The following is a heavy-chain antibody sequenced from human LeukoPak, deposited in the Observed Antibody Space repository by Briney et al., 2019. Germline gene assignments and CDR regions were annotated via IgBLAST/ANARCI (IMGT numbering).Heavy chain of an antibody. V-gene: IGHV3-13*01. J-gene: IGHJ4*02. CDR1: GFTFSDYD. CDR3: ARARGSSSPFDY. D-gene: IGHD6-6*01. Sequence: GGSLRLSCAASGFTFSDYDMHWVRQATGKGLEWVSAIGTAGDTYYTGSVKGRFTISRENAKNSLYLQMNSLRAGDTAVYYCARARGSSSPFDYWGQGTLVTVSS. CDR2: IGTAGDT.